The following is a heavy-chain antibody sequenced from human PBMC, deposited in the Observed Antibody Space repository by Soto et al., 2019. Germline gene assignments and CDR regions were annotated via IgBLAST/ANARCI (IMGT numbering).Heavy chain of an antibody. CDR2: IYPGDSDT. V-gene: IGHV5-51*01. Sequence: GESLKISCKGSGYSFTSYWIGWVRQMPGKGLEWMGIIYPGDSDTRYSPSFQGQVTISADKSISTAYLQWSSLKASYTAMYYCARLAYCGGDCSNDDFDIWGQGTMVTVSS. CDR1: GYSFTSYW. D-gene: IGHD2-21*02. J-gene: IGHJ3*02. CDR3: ARLAYCGGDCSNDDFDI.